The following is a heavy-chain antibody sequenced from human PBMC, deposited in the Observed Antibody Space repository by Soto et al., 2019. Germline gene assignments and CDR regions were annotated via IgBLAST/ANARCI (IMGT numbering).Heavy chain of an antibody. Sequence: GGSLRLSCAASGFTFSSYAMSWVRQAPGKGLDYVSTISGSGGSTYYADSVKGRFTISRDNSKNTLYLQMNSLRAEDTAVYYCAKAFYTSGLKGGFDPWGQGTLVTVSS. D-gene: IGHD6-19*01. J-gene: IGHJ5*02. CDR2: ISGSGGST. V-gene: IGHV3-23*01. CDR1: GFTFSSYA. CDR3: AKAFYTSGLKGGFDP.